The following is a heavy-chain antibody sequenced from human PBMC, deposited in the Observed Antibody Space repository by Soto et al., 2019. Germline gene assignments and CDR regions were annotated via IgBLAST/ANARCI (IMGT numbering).Heavy chain of an antibody. V-gene: IGHV4-59*01. CDR1: GGSISAYY. J-gene: IGHJ5*02. Sequence: SETLSLTCTFSGGSISAYYWGWIRQPPGKGLERIGHIYYSGSTNYSPSLKSRVSISIDTSKRQFSLNLRSVTAADTAVYYCARVGSGSYYDFNWFDPWGQGKVVTVS. CDR2: IYYSGST. CDR3: ARVGSGSYYDFNWFDP. D-gene: IGHD1-26*01.